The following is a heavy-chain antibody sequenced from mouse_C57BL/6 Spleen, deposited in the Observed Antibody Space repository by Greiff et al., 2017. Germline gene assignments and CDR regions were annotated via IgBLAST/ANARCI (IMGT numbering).Heavy chain of an antibody. CDR3: ARDLGGYDGYLYAMDY. J-gene: IGHJ4*01. CDR2: ISYSGST. D-gene: IGHD2-3*01. V-gene: IGHV3-1*01. CDR1: VYSITSGYD. Sequence: DVQLQESGPGMVKPSQSLSLTCTVTVYSITSGYDWHWIRHFPGNKLEWMGYISYSGSTNYNPSLKSRISITHDTSKNHFFLKLNSVTTEDTATYYCARDLGGYDGYLYAMDYWGQGTSVTVSS.